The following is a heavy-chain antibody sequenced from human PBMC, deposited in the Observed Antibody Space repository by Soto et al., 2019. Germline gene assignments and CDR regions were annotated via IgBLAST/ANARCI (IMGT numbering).Heavy chain of an antibody. V-gene: IGHV3-23*01. J-gene: IGHJ4*02. D-gene: IGHD1-26*01. CDR3: AGLISGSYYGFDY. CDR1: GFTFSSYA. Sequence: PGGSLRLSCAASGFTFSSYAMSWVRQAPGKGLEWVSAISGSGGSTYYADSVKGRFTISRDNSKNTLYLQMNSLRAEDTAVYYCAGLISGSYYGFDYWGQGTLVTVSS. CDR2: ISGSGGST.